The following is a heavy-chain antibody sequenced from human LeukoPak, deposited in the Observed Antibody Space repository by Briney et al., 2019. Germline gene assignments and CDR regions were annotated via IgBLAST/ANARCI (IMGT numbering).Heavy chain of an antibody. Sequence: PSETLSLTCTVSGGSITRGTSSWDWIRQPPGKGLEWIGSIYYSGSTYYNPSLKSRVTISLDTSKNQFSLNLSSVTSADTAVYYCAWVERADDCFYYYLYVWGKGTSVTVSS. D-gene: IGHD5-24*01. CDR3: AWVERADDCFYYYLYV. V-gene: IGHV4-39*01. CDR2: IYYSGST. CDR1: GGSITRGTSS. J-gene: IGHJ6*03.